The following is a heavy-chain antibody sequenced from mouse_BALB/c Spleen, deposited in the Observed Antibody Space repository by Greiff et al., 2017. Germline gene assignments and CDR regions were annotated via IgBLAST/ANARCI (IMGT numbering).Heavy chain of an antibody. CDR3: ARWGGNYVRAMDY. V-gene: IGHV5-17*02. CDR2: ISSGSSTI. D-gene: IGHD2-1*01. J-gene: IGHJ4*01. CDR1: GFTFSSFG. Sequence: EVMLVESGGGLVQPGGSRKLSCAASGFTFSSFGMHWVRQAPEKGLEWVAYISSGSSTIYYADTVKGRFTISRDNPKNTLFLQMTSLRSEDTAMYYCARWGGNYVRAMDYWGQGTSVTVSS.